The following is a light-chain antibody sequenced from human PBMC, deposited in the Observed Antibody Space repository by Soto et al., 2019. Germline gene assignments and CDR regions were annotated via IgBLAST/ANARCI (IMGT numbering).Light chain of an antibody. V-gene: IGLV2-14*01. J-gene: IGLJ1*01. Sequence: QSALAQPASVSGSPGQSIAISCTGTSSDVGGYKYVSWYQQHPGKAPRLMIYDVGNRPSGVSDRFSGSYSGNTASLTISGRQAEDEAYYYCTSYATRSTYVFGTGTKLTVL. CDR1: SSDVGGYKY. CDR3: TSYATRSTYV. CDR2: DVG.